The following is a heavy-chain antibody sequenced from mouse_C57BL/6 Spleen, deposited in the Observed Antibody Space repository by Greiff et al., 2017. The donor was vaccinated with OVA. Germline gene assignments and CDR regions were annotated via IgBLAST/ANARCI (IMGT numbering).Heavy chain of an antibody. J-gene: IGHJ2*01. CDR2: IRSKSSNYAT. D-gene: IGHD1-1*01. CDR3: VRGLHYYGSSYDYFDY. CDR1: GFTFNTYA. Sequence: EVQLVESGGGLVQPKGSLKLSCAASGFTFNTYAMHWVRQAPGKGLEWVARIRSKSSNYATYYADSVKDRFTISRDDSQSMLYLQMNNLKTEDTATYYCVRGLHYYGSSYDYFDYWGQGTTLTVSS. V-gene: IGHV10-3*01.